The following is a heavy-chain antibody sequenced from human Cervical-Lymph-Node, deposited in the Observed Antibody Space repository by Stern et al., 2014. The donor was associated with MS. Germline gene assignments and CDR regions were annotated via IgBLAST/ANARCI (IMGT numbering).Heavy chain of an antibody. D-gene: IGHD5-18*01. CDR3: ARGYSYDLSYYYYAMDV. V-gene: IGHV1-69*01. CDR1: GGIFSSYA. CDR2: IIPIFGTA. Sequence: QVQLVQSGAEVKKPGSSVKVSCKASGGIFSSYAISWVRQAPGPGLAWMGGIIPIFGTANYAQKFQGRVTITADESTNTAYMELSSLRSDDTAIYYCARGYSYDLSYYYYAMDVWGQGTTVTVSS. J-gene: IGHJ6*02.